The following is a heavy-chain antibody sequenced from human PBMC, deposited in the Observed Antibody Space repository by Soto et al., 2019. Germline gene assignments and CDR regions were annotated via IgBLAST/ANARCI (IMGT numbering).Heavy chain of an antibody. CDR1: GFTFSSYN. CDR3: ARGAYLNWFDP. CDR2: ISSSSSTI. J-gene: IGHJ5*02. V-gene: IGHV3-48*01. Sequence: GGSLRLSCAASGFTFSSYNMNWVRQAPGKGLEWVSYISSSSSTIYYADSVKGRFTIPRDNAKNSLYLQMNSLRAEDTAVYYCARGAYLNWFDPWGHGTLVTVSS.